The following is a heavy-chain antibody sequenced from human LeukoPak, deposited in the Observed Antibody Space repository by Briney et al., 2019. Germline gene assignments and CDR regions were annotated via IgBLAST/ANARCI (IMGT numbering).Heavy chain of an antibody. V-gene: IGHV1-2*02. CDR3: ARERTLTSCYDY. CDR1: GYTFTGYY. CDR2: INPNSGGT. Sequence: ASAKVSCTASGYTFTGYYMHWVRQAPGQGLEWMGWINPNSGGTNYAQKFQGRVTMTRDTSISTAYMELSRLRSDDTAVYYCARERTLTSCYDYWGQGTLVTVSS. J-gene: IGHJ4*02. D-gene: IGHD2-15*01.